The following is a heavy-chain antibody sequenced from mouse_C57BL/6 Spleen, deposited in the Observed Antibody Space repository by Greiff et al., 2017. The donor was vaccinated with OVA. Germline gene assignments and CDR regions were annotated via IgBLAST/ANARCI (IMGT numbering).Heavy chain of an antibody. V-gene: IGHV5-4*01. D-gene: IGHD1-1*01. J-gene: IGHJ4*01. Sequence: EVNLVESGGGLVKPGGSLKLSCAASGFTFSSYAMSWVRQTPEKRLEWVATISDGGSYTYYPDNVKGRFTISRDNAKNNLYLQMSHLKSEDTAMYYCARDAYGSSYDAMDYWGQGTSVTVAS. CDR2: ISDGGSYT. CDR3: ARDAYGSSYDAMDY. CDR1: GFTFSSYA.